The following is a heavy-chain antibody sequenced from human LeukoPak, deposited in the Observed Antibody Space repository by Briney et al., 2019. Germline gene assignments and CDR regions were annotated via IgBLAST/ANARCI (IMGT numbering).Heavy chain of an antibody. CDR1: GFTFSSYA. V-gene: IGHV3-23*01. Sequence: GGSLRLSCAASGFTFSSYAMSWVRQAPGKGLEWVSAISGSGGSTYYADSVKGRFTISRDNSKNTLYLQMNSLRAEDTAVYYCAKTYPYWYSSSWTEAFDIWGQGTMVTVSS. J-gene: IGHJ3*02. CDR3: AKTYPYWYSSSWTEAFDI. D-gene: IGHD6-13*01. CDR2: ISGSGGST.